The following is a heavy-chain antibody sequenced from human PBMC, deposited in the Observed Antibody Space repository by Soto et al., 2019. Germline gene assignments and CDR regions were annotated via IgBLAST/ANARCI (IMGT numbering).Heavy chain of an antibody. CDR1: GFTFSSYS. CDR3: ARDPAVSPENIYYYYYMDV. V-gene: IGHV3-21*01. J-gene: IGHJ6*03. CDR2: ISSSSSYI. D-gene: IGHD2-15*01. Sequence: GGSLRLSCAASGFTFSSYSMNWVRQAPGKGLEWVSSISSSSSYIYYADSVKGRFTISRDNAKNSLYLQMNSLRAEDTAVYYCARDPAVSPENIYYYYYMDVWGKGTTVTVSS.